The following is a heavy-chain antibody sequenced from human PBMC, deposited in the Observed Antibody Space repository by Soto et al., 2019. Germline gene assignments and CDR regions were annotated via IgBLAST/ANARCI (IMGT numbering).Heavy chain of an antibody. CDR3: VSESTAYQRQHVFDI. Sequence: QVQLVQSGAEVTKPGASVKVSCKASGNTFNNYYIHWLRQAPGQGLEWIGVINPSGLSTSYAQKFQGRVTMTRDTSTTTVYMELSSLRSEDTALYFCVSESTAYQRQHVFDIWGQGTLVTVSS. J-gene: IGHJ3*02. CDR2: INPSGLST. CDR1: GNTFNNYY. D-gene: IGHD1-26*01. V-gene: IGHV1-46*02.